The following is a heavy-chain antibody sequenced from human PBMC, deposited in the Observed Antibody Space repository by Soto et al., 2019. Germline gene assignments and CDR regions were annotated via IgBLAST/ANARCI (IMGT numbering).Heavy chain of an antibody. CDR3: ARDRRYFDWLPAQGNWFDP. CDR1: GYTFTSYG. Sequence: QVQLVQSGAEVKKPGASVKVSCKASGYTFTSYGISWVRQAPGQGLECMGWISAYNGNTNYAQKLQGRVTMTTDTSTSTAYMELRSLRSDDTAVYYCARDRRYFDWLPAQGNWFDPWGQGTLVTVSS. V-gene: IGHV1-18*01. J-gene: IGHJ5*02. D-gene: IGHD3-9*01. CDR2: ISAYNGNT.